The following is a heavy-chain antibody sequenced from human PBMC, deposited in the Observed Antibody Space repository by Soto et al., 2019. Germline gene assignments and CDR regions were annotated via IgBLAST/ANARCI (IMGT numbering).Heavy chain of an antibody. J-gene: IGHJ4*02. CDR3: ARSVSDDYGDYVGCFDY. CDR2: IYYSGST. V-gene: IGHV4-59*01. D-gene: IGHD4-17*01. Sequence: SETLSLTCTVSGGSIGSYYWSWIRQPPGKGPEWIGYIYYSGSTNYNPSLKSRVTISVDTSKNQFSLKLGSVTAADTAVYYCARSVSDDYGDYVGCFDYWGQGTLVTVSS. CDR1: GGSIGSYY.